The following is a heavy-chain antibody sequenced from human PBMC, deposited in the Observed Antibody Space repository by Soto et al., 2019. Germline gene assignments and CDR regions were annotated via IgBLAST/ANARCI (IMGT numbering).Heavy chain of an antibody. Sequence: EVRLEEAGGGFVQHGGSLRVSGSGSGFIFSSFWMHWVRQGPGKGLEWVSRINGDGASLAYAESVKGRFSISRDNVKNTLHLQMNSLGVDDTAVYLCAREGSLGLDVWGRGTTVTVSS. D-gene: IGHD3-10*01. J-gene: IGHJ6*02. V-gene: IGHV3-74*03. CDR1: GFIFSSFW. CDR3: AREGSLGLDV. CDR2: INGDGASL.